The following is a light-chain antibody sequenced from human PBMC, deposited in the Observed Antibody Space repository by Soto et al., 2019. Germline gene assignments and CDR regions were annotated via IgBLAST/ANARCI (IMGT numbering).Light chain of an antibody. V-gene: IGKV3-11*01. CDR1: QSVSSY. CDR3: QQRSNWPRWT. CDR2: DAS. J-gene: IGKJ1*01. Sequence: MMMTQSPATLSVSPGERVTLSCRTSQSVSSYLAWYQQKPGQAPRLLIYDASNRATGIPARFSGSGSGTDFTLTISSLEPEDFAVYYCQQRSNWPRWTFGQGTKVDIK.